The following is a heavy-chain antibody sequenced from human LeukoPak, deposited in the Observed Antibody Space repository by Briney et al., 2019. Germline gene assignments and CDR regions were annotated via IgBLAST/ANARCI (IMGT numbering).Heavy chain of an antibody. CDR1: GGSISSYF. J-gene: IGHJ5*02. CDR3: ARGIAAAGPLNP. CDR2: ISNSGST. D-gene: IGHD6-13*01. Sequence: SETLSLTCIVSGGSISSYFWSWIRQPPGKGLEWIGYISNSGSTNYNPSLKSRVTISADTSKNQFSLKLSSVTAADTAVYYCARGIAAAGPLNPWGQGTLVTVSS. V-gene: IGHV4-59*12.